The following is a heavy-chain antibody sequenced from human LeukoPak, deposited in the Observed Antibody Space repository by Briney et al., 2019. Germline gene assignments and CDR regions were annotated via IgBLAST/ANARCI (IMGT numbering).Heavy chain of an antibody. CDR2: ISYDGSNK. CDR3: ARDTKN. CDR1: GFTFSSYW. J-gene: IGHJ4*02. Sequence: GGSLRLSCAASGFTFSSYWMSWVRQAPGKGLEWVAVISYDGSNKYYADSVKGRFTVSRDSSKNTLDLQMNSLRAEYTAVYYCARDTKNWGQGTLVTVSS. V-gene: IGHV3-30*14. D-gene: IGHD1-1*01.